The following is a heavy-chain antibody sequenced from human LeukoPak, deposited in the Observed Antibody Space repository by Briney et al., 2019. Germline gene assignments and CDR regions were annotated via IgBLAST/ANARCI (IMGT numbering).Heavy chain of an antibody. J-gene: IGHJ5*02. CDR1: GYTFTSYG. CDR3: ARVPAAITDNWLDP. CDR2: ISAYNGNT. Sequence: ASVKVSCKASGYTFTSYGISWVRQAPGQGLEWMGWISAYNGNTNYAQKLQGRVTMTTDTSTSTAYMELRSLRSDDTAVYYCARVPAAITDNWLDPWGQGTLVTVSS. D-gene: IGHD2-2*02. V-gene: IGHV1-18*01.